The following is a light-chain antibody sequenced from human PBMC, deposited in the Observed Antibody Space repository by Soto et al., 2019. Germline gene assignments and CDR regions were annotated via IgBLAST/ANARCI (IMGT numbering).Light chain of an antibody. V-gene: IGLV2-14*01. Sequence: QSALTQPASVSGSPGQSITISCTGNSSDVGGYNYVSWYQQRPGKAPKLMISEVSNRPSGVSNRFSGSKSGNTASLTISGLQAEDEADYYCSSYTSSSTPPVFGGGTKVTVL. CDR1: SSDVGGYNY. J-gene: IGLJ2*01. CDR2: EVS. CDR3: SSYTSSSTPPV.